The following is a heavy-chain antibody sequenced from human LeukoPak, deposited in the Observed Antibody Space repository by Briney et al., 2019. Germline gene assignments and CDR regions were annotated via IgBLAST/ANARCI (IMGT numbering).Heavy chain of an antibody. Sequence: GGSLRLSCTASGFTFGDYAMSWVRQAPGKGLEWVGFIRSKAYGGTTEYAASVKGRFTISRDDSKSIAYLQMNSLKTEDTAVYYCTRKDDWNLIDYWGQGTLVTVSS. V-gene: IGHV3-49*04. CDR3: TRKDDWNLIDY. D-gene: IGHD1-1*01. CDR1: GFTFGDYA. CDR2: IRSKAYGGTT. J-gene: IGHJ4*02.